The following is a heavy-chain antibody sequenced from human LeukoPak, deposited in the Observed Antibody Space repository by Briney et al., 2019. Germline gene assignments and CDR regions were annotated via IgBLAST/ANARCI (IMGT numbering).Heavy chain of an antibody. D-gene: IGHD3-10*01. CDR3: ARAPLPPITMVRGVIIRPFDY. CDR1: GYPFTSYG. CDR2: ISAYNGNT. V-gene: IGHV1-18*01. Sequence: ASVKVSCKASGYPFTSYGISWVRQAPGQGLEWMGWISAYNGNTNYAQKLQGRVTMTTDTSTSTAYMELRSLRSDDTAVYYCARAPLPPITMVRGVIIRPFDYWGQGTLVTVSS. J-gene: IGHJ4*02.